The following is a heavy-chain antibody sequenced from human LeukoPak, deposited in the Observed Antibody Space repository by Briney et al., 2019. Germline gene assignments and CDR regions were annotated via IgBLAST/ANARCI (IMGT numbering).Heavy chain of an antibody. V-gene: IGHV4-59*01. CDR1: GGSISSYY. J-gene: IGHJ4*02. D-gene: IGHD4-17*01. CDR3: ARADWTVTVDC. CDR2: IYYSGST. Sequence: PSETLSLTCTVSGGSISSYYWSWIRQPPGKGLEWIGYIYYSGSTNYNPSLKSRVTISVDTSKNQFSLKLSSVTAADTAVYYCARADWTVTVDCWGQGTLVTVSS.